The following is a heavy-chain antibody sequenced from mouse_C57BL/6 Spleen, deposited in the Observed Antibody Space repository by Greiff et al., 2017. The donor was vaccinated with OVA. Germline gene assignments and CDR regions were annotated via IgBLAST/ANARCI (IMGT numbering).Heavy chain of an antibody. CDR1: GYAFTNYL. Sequence: QVQLQQSGAELVRPGTSVKVSCKASGYAFTNYLIEWVKQRPGQGLEWIGVINPGSGGTNYNEKFKGKATLTADKSSSTAYMQLSSLTSEDSAVYFCASNWDYYAMDYWGQGTSVTVSS. CDR2: INPGSGGT. J-gene: IGHJ4*01. V-gene: IGHV1-54*01. CDR3: ASNWDYYAMDY. D-gene: IGHD4-1*02.